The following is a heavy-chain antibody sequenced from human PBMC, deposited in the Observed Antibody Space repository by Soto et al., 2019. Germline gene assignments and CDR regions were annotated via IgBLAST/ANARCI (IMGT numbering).Heavy chain of an antibody. J-gene: IGHJ6*03. V-gene: IGHV4-34*01. CDR1: GGSFSGYY. D-gene: IGHD3-10*01. CDR3: ARGRVGSSHYYHSSYMDV. Sequence: SETLSLTCAVYGGSFSGYYWSWIRQPPGKGLEWIGEINHSGSTNYNPSLKSRVTISVDTSKNQFSLKLSSVTAADTAVYYCARGRVGSSHYYHSSYMDVWGPGTTVTVSS. CDR2: INHSGST.